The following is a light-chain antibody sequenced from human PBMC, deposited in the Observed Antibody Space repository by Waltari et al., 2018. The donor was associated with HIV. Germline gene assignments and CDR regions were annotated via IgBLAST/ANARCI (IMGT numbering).Light chain of an antibody. CDR2: EVN. CDR3: SSYAGINPVI. Sequence: QSALTQPPSASGSLGQSVTISCTGSSSDVGRYDYVSWYQQHPDKAPKLLIFEVNKRPAGVPDRFAGSKSGNTASLTGSGLQAEDEAEYSCSSYAGINPVIFGGGTTLTVL. CDR1: SSDVGRYDY. V-gene: IGLV2-8*01. J-gene: IGLJ2*01.